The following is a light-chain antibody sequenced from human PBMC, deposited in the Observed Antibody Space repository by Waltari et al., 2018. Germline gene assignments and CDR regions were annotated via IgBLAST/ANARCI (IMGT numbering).Light chain of an antibody. CDR1: QSVSSW. CDR2: RAS. J-gene: IGKJ2*01. V-gene: IGKV1-5*03. Sequence: DIQMTQSPPTLSASVGDRVTITCRASQSVSSWLAWYQQKPGKAPNLLIYRASSLESGVPSRFSGSVSGTEFTLTISSLQPDDFATYYCQQYNTYPRTFGQGTKLEIK. CDR3: QQYNTYPRT.